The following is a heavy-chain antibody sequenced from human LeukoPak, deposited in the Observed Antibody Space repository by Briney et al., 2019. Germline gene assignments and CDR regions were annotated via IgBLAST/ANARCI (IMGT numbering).Heavy chain of an antibody. CDR1: GGSFSGYY. J-gene: IGHJ4*02. CDR2: INHSGGT. CDR3: ARGHPLLDY. D-gene: IGHD2-21*02. V-gene: IGHV4-34*01. Sequence: PSETLPLTCAVYGGSFSGYYWTWIRQPPGKGLEWIGEINHSGGTNYNPSLKSRVTISVDTSKNQFSLKLSSVTAADTAVYYCARGHPLLDYWGQGTLVTVSS.